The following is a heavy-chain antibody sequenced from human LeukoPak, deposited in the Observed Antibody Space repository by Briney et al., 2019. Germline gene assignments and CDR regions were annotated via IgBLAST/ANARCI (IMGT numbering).Heavy chain of an antibody. CDR2: ISSNGSST. CDR1: GFTFSSYW. CDR3: ARGYSGSYRVDY. Sequence: GGSLRLSCAASGFTFSSYWMHWVRQAPGKGLVWVSRISSNGSSTTYADSVKGRFTISRDNAKNTLYLQMNSLRAEDTAVYYCARGYSGSYRVDYWGQGTLVTVSS. D-gene: IGHD1-26*01. V-gene: IGHV3-74*01. J-gene: IGHJ4*02.